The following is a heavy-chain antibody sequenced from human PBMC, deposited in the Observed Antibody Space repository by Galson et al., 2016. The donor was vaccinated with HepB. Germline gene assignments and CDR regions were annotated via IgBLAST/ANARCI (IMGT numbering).Heavy chain of an antibody. V-gene: IGHV1-3*01. Sequence: SVKVSCKVSGYTFTSYALHWVRQAPGQRLEWMGWINAGNGNTKYSQKFQGRVTITRDTSASTAYMELSSLRSEDTAVYYCARADSGSYYSSVDYWGQGTLVTVSS. CDR1: GYTFTSYA. CDR3: ARADSGSYYSSVDY. CDR2: INAGNGNT. D-gene: IGHD1-26*01. J-gene: IGHJ4*02.